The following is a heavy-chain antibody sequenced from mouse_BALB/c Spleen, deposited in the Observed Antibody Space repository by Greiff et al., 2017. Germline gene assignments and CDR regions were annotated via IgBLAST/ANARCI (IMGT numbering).Heavy chain of an antibody. D-gene: IGHD2-10*01. Sequence: EVQRVESGGGLVQPGGSLRLSCATSGFTFTAYYMSWVRQPPGKALEWLGFIRNKANGYTTEYSASVKGRFTISRDNSQSILYLQMNTLRAEDSATYYCASSYYGNWYFDVWGAGTTVTVSS. CDR2: IRNKANGYTT. CDR3: ASSYYGNWYFDV. V-gene: IGHV7-3*02. J-gene: IGHJ1*01. CDR1: GFTFTAYY.